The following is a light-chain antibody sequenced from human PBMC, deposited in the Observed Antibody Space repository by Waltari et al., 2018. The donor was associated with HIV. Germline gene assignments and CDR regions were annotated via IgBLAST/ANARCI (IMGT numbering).Light chain of an antibody. V-gene: IGLV2-8*01. Sequence: QSALTQPPSASASPGQSVPIACTASSSDLGAYNSFSWYQQRPGKAPKVIISEVSKRSSGVPNRFSGSTSGNTASLTVSGLQADDEAEYFCSFYGGSNILVFGGGTKLIVL. CDR2: EVS. J-gene: IGLJ2*01. CDR3: SFYGGSNILV. CDR1: SSDLGAYNS.